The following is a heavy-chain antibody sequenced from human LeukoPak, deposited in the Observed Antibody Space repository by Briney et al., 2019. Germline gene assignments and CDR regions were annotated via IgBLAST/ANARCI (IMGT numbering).Heavy chain of an antibody. J-gene: IGHJ3*02. Sequence: TGGSLRLSCAASGFTFSSYAMSWVRQAPGKGLEWVSAISGSGGSTYYADSVKGRFTISRDNSKNTLYLQMNSLRAEDTAVYYCAKGGLRGYSYGYAFDIWGQGTMVTVSS. CDR2: ISGSGGST. CDR3: AKGGLRGYSYGYAFDI. V-gene: IGHV3-23*01. D-gene: IGHD5-18*01. CDR1: GFTFSSYA.